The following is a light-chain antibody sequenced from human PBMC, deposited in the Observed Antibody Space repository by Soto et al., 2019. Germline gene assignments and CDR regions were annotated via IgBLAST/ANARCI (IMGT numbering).Light chain of an antibody. V-gene: IGLV2-23*01. CDR1: SSDVGNYNL. J-gene: IGLJ1*01. CDR2: EGN. Sequence: QSALTQPASVSGSPGQSITISCTGTSSDVGNYNLVSWYQQRPGKAPKVMIYEGNKRPSGDSNRFSGSKSGVTASLTISGRQAEDEADYYCCSYAWNTKDVFGSWTKVTV. CDR3: CSYAWNTKDV.